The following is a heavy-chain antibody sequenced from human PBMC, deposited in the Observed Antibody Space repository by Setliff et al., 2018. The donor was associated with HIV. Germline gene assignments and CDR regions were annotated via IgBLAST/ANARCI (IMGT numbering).Heavy chain of an antibody. CDR3: ARDHHYDILTGPYYYYMDV. V-gene: IGHV4-39*07. Sequence: SETLSLTCTVSGGSISSSIYYWGWIRQPPGKGLEWIGNIYYSGSTYYYPSLKSRVTISVDTSKNQFSLKLSSVTAADTAVYYCARDHHYDILTGPYYYYMDVWGKGTTVTVSS. D-gene: IGHD3-9*01. CDR2: IYYSGST. CDR1: GGSISSSIYY. J-gene: IGHJ6*03.